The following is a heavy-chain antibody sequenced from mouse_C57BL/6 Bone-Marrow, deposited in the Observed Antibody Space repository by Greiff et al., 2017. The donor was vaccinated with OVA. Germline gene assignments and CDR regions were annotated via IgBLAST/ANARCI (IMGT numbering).Heavy chain of an antibody. V-gene: IGHV1-26*01. CDR3: ARRSSNGYYFDY. Sequence: EVQLQQSGPELVKPGASVKISCKASGYTFTDYYMNWVKQSHGQSLEWIGDINPNNGGTSYNQKFKGKATLTVDKSSSTAYMELRSLTSEESAVDYCARRSSNGYYFDYWGQGTTLTVSS. CDR2: INPNNGGT. D-gene: IGHD2-5*01. J-gene: IGHJ2*01. CDR1: GYTFTDYY.